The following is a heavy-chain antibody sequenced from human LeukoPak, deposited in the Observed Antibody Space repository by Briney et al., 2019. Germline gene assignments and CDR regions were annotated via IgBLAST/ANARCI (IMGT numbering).Heavy chain of an antibody. J-gene: IGHJ5*02. V-gene: IGHV4-38-2*02. D-gene: IGHD2-2*01. CDR2: IYHSGST. CDR3: ARDLGGVPAPPNWFDP. Sequence: PSETLSLTCTVSGYSISSGYYWGWIRQPPGKGLGWIGSIYHSGSTYYNPSLKSRVTISVDTSKNQFSLKLSSVTAADTAVYYCARDLGGVPAPPNWFDPWGQGTLVTVSS. CDR1: GYSISSGYY.